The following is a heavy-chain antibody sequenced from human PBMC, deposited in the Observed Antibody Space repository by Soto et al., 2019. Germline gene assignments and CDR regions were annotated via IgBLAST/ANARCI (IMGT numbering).Heavy chain of an antibody. J-gene: IGHJ4*02. Sequence: QVQLQQWGAGLLKPSETLSLTCAVYGRSFSGYYWSWIRQPPGKGLEWIGEINHSGSTNYNPSLKSRVTISVDTSKNQFSLKLSSVTAADTAVYYCARTDDAEPFYFDYWGQGTLVTVSS. V-gene: IGHV4-34*01. CDR3: ARTDDAEPFYFDY. CDR2: INHSGST. CDR1: GRSFSGYY.